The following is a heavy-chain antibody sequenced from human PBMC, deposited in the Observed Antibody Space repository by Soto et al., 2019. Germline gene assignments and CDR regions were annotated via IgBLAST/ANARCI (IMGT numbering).Heavy chain of an antibody. CDR3: ARDVAVTGSWYFDL. V-gene: IGHV3-30*09. CDR1: GFTFSDYA. Sequence: QVQLVESGGGVVQPGRSLRLSCVASGFTFSDYAMHWVRQAPGKGLEWVAVISSDGRNKYYAESVKGRFAISRDNSKNTLYLKMDSLRHEDTAVYYCARDVAVTGSWYFDLWGRGTLVTVSS. D-gene: IGHD6-19*01. J-gene: IGHJ2*01. CDR2: ISSDGRNK.